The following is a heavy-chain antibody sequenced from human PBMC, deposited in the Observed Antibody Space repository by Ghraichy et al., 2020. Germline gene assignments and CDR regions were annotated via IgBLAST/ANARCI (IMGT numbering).Heavy chain of an antibody. CDR1: GFTFSTFG. CDR3: ARDVKYCSGGSCYSPVDY. CDR2: ISSGSNYI. Sequence: GGSLRLSCAASGFTFSTFGMNWVRQAPGKGLEWVSCISSGSNYIHYADSVKGRFTISRDNAKNSLYLQMNSLRAEDTALYYCARDVKYCSGGSCYSPVDYWGQGTLVTVSS. V-gene: IGHV3-21*01. D-gene: IGHD2-15*01. J-gene: IGHJ4*02.